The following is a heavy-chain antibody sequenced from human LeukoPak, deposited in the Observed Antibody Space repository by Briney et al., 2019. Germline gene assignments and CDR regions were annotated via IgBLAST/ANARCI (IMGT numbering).Heavy chain of an antibody. CDR2: IRHGGNNQ. V-gene: IGHV3-30*02. Sequence: GGSLRLSCIVSGFSFNSFGMHWVRQAPGKGLEWVAFIRHGGNNQYYTESVKGRFTISRDNSRNTLFLQMNSLRSEDTAVYYCAKDYHVSGTAFDRWGQGTLVTVSS. D-gene: IGHD3-10*01. J-gene: IGHJ4*02. CDR1: GFSFNSFG. CDR3: AKDYHVSGTAFDR.